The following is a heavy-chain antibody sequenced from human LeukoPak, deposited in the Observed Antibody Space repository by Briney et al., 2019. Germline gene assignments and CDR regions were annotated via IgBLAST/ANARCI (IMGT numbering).Heavy chain of an antibody. V-gene: IGHV3-7*01. J-gene: IGHJ4*02. Sequence: GGSLRLSCAASGFTFSSYWMSWVRQAPGKGLEWVANIKQDGSEKYYVDSVKGRFTISRDNAKNSLYLQMNSLRAEDTAVYYCARDREYYYDSSGLFDYWGQGTLVTVSS. D-gene: IGHD3-22*01. CDR3: ARDREYYYDSSGLFDY. CDR1: GFTFSSYW. CDR2: IKQDGSEK.